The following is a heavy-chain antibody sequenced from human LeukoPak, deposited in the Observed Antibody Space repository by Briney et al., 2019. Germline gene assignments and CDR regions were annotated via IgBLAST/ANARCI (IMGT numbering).Heavy chain of an antibody. CDR2: ISYDEMYQ. CDR3: AKDRDYYGSGSDY. CDR1: GFTFNIYG. V-gene: IGHV3-30*18. J-gene: IGHJ4*02. D-gene: IGHD3-10*01. Sequence: GGSLRLSCAASGFTFNIYGMHWVRQAPGKGLEWVAGISYDEMYQYYADSVKGRFTVSRDNSKNTLFLQMNSLRAEDTAIYYCAKDRDYYGSGSDYWGQGTLVTVSS.